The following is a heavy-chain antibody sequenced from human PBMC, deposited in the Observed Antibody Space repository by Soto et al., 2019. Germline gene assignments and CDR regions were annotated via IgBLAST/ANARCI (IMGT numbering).Heavy chain of an antibody. CDR1: GGLFSSFA. V-gene: IGHV1-69*13. J-gene: IGHJ4*02. D-gene: IGHD3-16*01. Sequence: EASVKVSCKDSGGLFSSFAISWVRQAPGQGLEWLGGIIPVFGTTNYAEKFQDRVTITADESTNTPYMELNSLTSGDTAMYYCARGGGPYVWFNEFWGQGTQVT. CDR3: ARGGGPYVWFNEF. CDR2: IIPVFGTT.